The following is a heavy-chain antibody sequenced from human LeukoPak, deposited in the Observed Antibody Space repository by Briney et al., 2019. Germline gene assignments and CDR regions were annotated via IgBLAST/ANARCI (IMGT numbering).Heavy chain of an antibody. CDR3: ARKTYYYDSSGYYQIFDY. CDR1: GGSISSYY. J-gene: IGHJ4*02. V-gene: IGHV4-59*01. Sequence: SETLSLTCTVSGGSISSYYWSWIRQPPGKGLEWIGYIYYSGSTNYNPSLKSRVTISVDTSENQFSLKLSSVTAADTAVYYCARKTYYYDSSGYYQIFDYWGQGTLVTVSS. CDR2: IYYSGST. D-gene: IGHD3-22*01.